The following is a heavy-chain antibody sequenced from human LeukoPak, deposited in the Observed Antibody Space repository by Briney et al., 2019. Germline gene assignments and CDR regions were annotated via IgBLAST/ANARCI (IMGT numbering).Heavy chain of an antibody. V-gene: IGHV1-69-2*01. D-gene: IGHD2-15*01. Sequence: ASVKISCKVSGYTFTDYYMHWVQQAPGKGLEWMGLVDPEDGETIYAEKFQGRVTITADTSTDTAYMELSSLRSEDTAVYYCATGGGRVQTNTPWYCYMDVWGKGTTVTVSS. J-gene: IGHJ6*03. CDR1: GYTFTDYY. CDR3: ATGGGRVQTNTPWYCYMDV. CDR2: VDPEDGET.